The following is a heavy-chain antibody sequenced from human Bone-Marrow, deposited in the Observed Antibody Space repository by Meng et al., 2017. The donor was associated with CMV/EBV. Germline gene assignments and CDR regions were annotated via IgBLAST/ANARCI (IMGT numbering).Heavy chain of an antibody. CDR3: ARQGTSYPRWFDP. Sequence: SETLSLTCTVSGGSISSYYWSWIRQPPGKGLEWIGYIYYSGSTNYNPSLKSRVTISVDTSKNQFSLKLSSVTAADTAVYYCARQGTSYPRWFDPWGQGTLVNVSS. CDR1: GGSISSYY. CDR2: IYYSGST. D-gene: IGHD2-2*01. V-gene: IGHV4-59*01. J-gene: IGHJ5*02.